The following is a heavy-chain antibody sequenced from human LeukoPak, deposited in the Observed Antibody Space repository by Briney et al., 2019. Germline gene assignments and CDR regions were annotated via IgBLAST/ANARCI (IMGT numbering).Heavy chain of an antibody. D-gene: IGHD6-13*01. CDR3: ARGPRAAADDY. CDR1: GYTFINYA. Sequence: ASVKVSCKASGYTFINYAINWGRQAPGQRPEWIGLINAGNGNTKYSQKFQGRVTITRDTSASTAYMELSSLTSEDTAVYYCARGPRAAADDYWGQGTLVTVSS. CDR2: INAGNGNT. V-gene: IGHV1-3*01. J-gene: IGHJ4*02.